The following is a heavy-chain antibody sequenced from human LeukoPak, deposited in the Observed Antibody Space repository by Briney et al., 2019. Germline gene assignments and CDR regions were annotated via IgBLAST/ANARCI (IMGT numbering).Heavy chain of an antibody. CDR2: ISGSGDTI. V-gene: IGHV3-11*04. CDR3: ARGNWGPDY. Sequence: GGSLRLSCAASGFTFKEYGMTWVRQAPGKGLEWISHISGSGDTIYYADSVKGRFTISRDNTKNSLYLQMNSLRAEDTAVYYCARGNWGPDYWGQGTLVTVSS. J-gene: IGHJ4*02. CDR1: GFTFKEYG. D-gene: IGHD7-27*01.